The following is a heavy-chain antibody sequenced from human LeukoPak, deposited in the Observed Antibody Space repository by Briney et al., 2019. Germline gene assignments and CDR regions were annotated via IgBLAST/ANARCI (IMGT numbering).Heavy chain of an antibody. D-gene: IGHD3-10*01. CDR1: GGSFSGYY. CDR2: INHSGST. CDR3: ARSEYYYGPYYFDY. J-gene: IGHJ4*02. V-gene: IGHV4-34*01. Sequence: PSETLSLTCAVYGGSFSGYYWSWIRQPPGKGLEWIGEINHSGSTNYNPSLKSRVTISVDTSKNQFSLKLSSVTAADTAVYYCARSEYYYGPYYFDYWGQGTLVTVSS.